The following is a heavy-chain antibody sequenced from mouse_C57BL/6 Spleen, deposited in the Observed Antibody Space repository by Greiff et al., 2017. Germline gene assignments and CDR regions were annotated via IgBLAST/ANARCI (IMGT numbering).Heavy chain of an antibody. V-gene: IGHV1-55*01. CDR1: GYTFTSYW. Sequence: QVQLQQPGAELVKPGASVKMSRKASGYTFTSYWITWVKQRPGQGLEWIGDIYPGSGSTNYNEKFKSKATLTVDTSSSTAYMQLSSLTSEDSAVYYCARTRQLRLNYAMDYWGQGTSVTVSS. D-gene: IGHD3-2*02. CDR3: ARTRQLRLNYAMDY. CDR2: IYPGSGST. J-gene: IGHJ4*01.